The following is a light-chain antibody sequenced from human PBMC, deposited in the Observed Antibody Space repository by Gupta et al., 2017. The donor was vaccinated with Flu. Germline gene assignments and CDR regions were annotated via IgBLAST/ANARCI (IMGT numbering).Light chain of an antibody. V-gene: IGKV1-12*01. CDR2: AAS. J-gene: IGKJ4*01. CDR1: QNINSW. CDR3: RQVNSFPIT. Sequence: PSTVSASVGDRVSITCLSSQNINSWLAWYQQKPGKAPKLLLYAASTVESGVPSRFSGNGXGTXFTLTIXRLQPEDFATYCCRQVNSFPITFGXGTKVEMK.